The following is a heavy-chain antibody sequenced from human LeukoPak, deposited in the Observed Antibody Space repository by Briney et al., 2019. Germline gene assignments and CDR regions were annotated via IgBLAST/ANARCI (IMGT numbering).Heavy chain of an antibody. V-gene: IGHV1-46*01. CDR1: GYTFTSYY. D-gene: IGHD1-20*01. J-gene: IGHJ6*02. CDR2: INPSGGST. CDR3: ARGPRYNWNYYYYGMDV. Sequence: ASVKVSCKASGYTFTSYYMHWVRQAPGQGLEWMGIINPSGGSTSYAQKFQGRVTMTRDTSTSTVCMELSSLRSEDTAVYYCARGPRYNWNYYYYGMDVWGQGTTVTVSS.